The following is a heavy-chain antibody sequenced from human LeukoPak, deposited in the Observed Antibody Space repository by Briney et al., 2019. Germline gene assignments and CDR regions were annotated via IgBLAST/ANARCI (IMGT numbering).Heavy chain of an antibody. CDR2: INHSGST. V-gene: IGHV4-34*01. Sequence: SETLSLTCAVYGGSFSGYYWSWIRQPPGKGLEWIGEINHSGSTNYNPSLKSRVTISVDTSKNQFSLKLSSVTAADTAVYYCARGMHYDSGGHDYWGQGTLVTVSS. J-gene: IGHJ4*02. CDR1: GGSFSGYY. CDR3: ARGMHYDSGGHDY. D-gene: IGHD3-22*01.